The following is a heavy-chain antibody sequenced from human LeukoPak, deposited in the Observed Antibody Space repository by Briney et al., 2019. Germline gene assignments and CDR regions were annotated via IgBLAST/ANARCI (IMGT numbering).Heavy chain of an antibody. D-gene: IGHD3-3*01. Sequence: SETLSLTCTVSGGSISSYYWSWIRQPPGKGLEWIGYIYYSGSTNYNPSLKSRVTISVDTSKNQFSLKLSSVTAADTAVYYCARVIHYDFWSGYSRSHYYYYMDVWGKGTTVTVSS. CDR2: IYYSGST. J-gene: IGHJ6*03. CDR3: ARVIHYDFWSGYSRSHYYYYMDV. CDR1: GGSISSYY. V-gene: IGHV4-59*01.